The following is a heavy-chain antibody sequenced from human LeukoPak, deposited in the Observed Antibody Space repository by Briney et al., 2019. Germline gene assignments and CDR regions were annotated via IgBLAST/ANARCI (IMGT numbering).Heavy chain of an antibody. CDR3: ARDSSLYCGGDCYSADAFDI. CDR2: IYYSGST. Sequence: SETLSLTCTVSGGSISSYYWSWIRQPPGKGLEWIGYIYYSGSTNYNPSLKSRVTISVDTSKNQFSLMLSSVTAADTAVYYCARDSSLYCGGDCYSADAFDIWGQGTMVTVSS. D-gene: IGHD2-21*01. V-gene: IGHV4-59*01. J-gene: IGHJ3*02. CDR1: GGSISSYY.